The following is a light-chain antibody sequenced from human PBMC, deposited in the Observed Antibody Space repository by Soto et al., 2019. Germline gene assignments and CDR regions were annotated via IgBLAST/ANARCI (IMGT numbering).Light chain of an antibody. CDR3: MQSLQTPLT. CDR1: QRLLNRKGHNC. Sequence: DIVMTQSPLSLPVPPGESAYISYRYSQRLLNRKGHNCLVWYLQKPGQSPQLLIYLGSNRASGVPDRFSGSGSGTDFTLMISRVEAEDVGVYFCMQSLQTPLTFGQGTRVEIK. CDR2: LGS. J-gene: IGKJ1*01. V-gene: IGKV2-28*01.